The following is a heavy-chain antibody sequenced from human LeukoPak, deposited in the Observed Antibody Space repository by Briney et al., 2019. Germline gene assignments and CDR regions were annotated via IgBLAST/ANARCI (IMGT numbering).Heavy chain of an antibody. CDR2: ISSSSSYI. Sequence: PGGSLRLSCAASGFTFSSYSMNWVRQAPGKGLEWVSSISSSSSYIYYADSVKGRFTISRDNAKNSLYLQMNSLRAEDTAVYYCARDQGIAVAGTSYYWGQGTLVTVSS. CDR1: GFTFSSYS. J-gene: IGHJ4*02. CDR3: ARDQGIAVAGTSYY. D-gene: IGHD6-19*01. V-gene: IGHV3-21*01.